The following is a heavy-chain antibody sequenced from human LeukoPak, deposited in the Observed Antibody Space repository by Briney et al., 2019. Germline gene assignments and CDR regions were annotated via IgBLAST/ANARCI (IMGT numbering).Heavy chain of an antibody. D-gene: IGHD4-17*01. Sequence: ASVKVSCKASGYTFTSYGISWVRQAPGQGLEWMGWTYSYNGNTNYAQKFQGRVTMTTDTSTSTAYMELRSLRSDDTAVYYCARLKNYGDYGYWGQGTLVTVSS. V-gene: IGHV1-18*01. CDR1: GYTFTSYG. CDR3: ARLKNYGDYGY. CDR2: TYSYNGNT. J-gene: IGHJ4*02.